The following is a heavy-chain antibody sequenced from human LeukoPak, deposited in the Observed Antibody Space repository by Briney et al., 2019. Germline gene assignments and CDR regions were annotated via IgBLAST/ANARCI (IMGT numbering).Heavy chain of an antibody. Sequence: SETLSLTCTVSGGSVSSGSYYWDWIRQPPGKGLEWIGYINYSGSTNYNPSLKSRVTIFGDTAQNQFSLKPNPVAAADSAVYYCARDLDLGAATSGMDVWGQGTTVTVSS. CDR1: GGSVSSGSYY. V-gene: IGHV4-61*01. J-gene: IGHJ6*02. CDR3: ARDLDLGAATSGMDV. D-gene: IGHD2-15*01. CDR2: INYSGST.